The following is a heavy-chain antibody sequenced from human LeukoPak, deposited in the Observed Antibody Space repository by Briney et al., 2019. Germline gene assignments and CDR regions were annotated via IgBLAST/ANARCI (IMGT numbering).Heavy chain of an antibody. Sequence: GGSLRLSCTASGFTFSNYWMTWVRQAPGKGLEWVANINQDGSKKYYVDSVKGRFTISRDNTKNSLYLQMNSLRSEATAVYYCARGITVTPHSIPFDYWGQGTLVSVSS. CDR1: GFTFSNYW. D-gene: IGHD4-17*01. CDR3: ARGITVTPHSIPFDY. J-gene: IGHJ4*02. CDR2: INQDGSKK. V-gene: IGHV3-7*04.